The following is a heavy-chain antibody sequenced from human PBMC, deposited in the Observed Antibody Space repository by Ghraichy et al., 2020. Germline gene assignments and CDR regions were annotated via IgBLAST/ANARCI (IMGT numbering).Heavy chain of an antibody. Sequence: SVKVSCKASGGTFSSYAISWVRQAPGQGLEWMGRIIPIFGTANYAQKFQGRVTITADESTSTAYMELSSLRSEDTAVYYCARDSRSIAAIDYFDYWGQGTLVTVSS. J-gene: IGHJ4*02. CDR1: GGTFSSYA. D-gene: IGHD6-6*01. CDR2: IIPIFGTA. CDR3: ARDSRSIAAIDYFDY. V-gene: IGHV1-69*13.